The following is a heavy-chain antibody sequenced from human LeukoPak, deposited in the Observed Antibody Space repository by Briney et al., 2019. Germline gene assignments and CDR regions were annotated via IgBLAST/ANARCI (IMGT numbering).Heavy chain of an antibody. V-gene: IGHV3-21*01. Sequence: GGSLRLSCAASGFTFSSYSMNWVRQAPGKGLEWVSSISSGSSYIYYADSVKGRFTISRDNAKNSLYLQMNSLRAEDTAVYYCARSLRVVGAPYFDSWGQGTLVTVSS. D-gene: IGHD1-26*01. CDR3: ARSLRVVGAPYFDS. CDR2: ISSGSSYI. J-gene: IGHJ4*02. CDR1: GFTFSSYS.